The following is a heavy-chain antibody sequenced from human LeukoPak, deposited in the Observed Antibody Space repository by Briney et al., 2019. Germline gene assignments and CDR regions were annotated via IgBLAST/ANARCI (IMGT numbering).Heavy chain of an antibody. CDR3: TRDPDYGDPD. V-gene: IGHV3-11*01. Sequence: GGTLRLSCTPSGFSFSDHYMTWMRHAPGKGLEWISYITSSARSTDYTDSVKGRFIISRDNDMNSLFLQMSSLRVDDTAVYYCTRDPDYGDPDWGQGTLVTVSS. CDR2: ITSSARST. CDR1: GFSFSDHY. J-gene: IGHJ4*02. D-gene: IGHD2-21*01.